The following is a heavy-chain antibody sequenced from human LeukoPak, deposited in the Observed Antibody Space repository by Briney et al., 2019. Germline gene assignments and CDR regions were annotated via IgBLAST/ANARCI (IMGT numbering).Heavy chain of an antibody. CDR1: GGSISSSVYY. J-gene: IGHJ6*03. V-gene: IGHV4-39*07. D-gene: IGHD3-10*01. CDR3: ARGDMRGGRAYYYYYYMDV. Sequence: MASETLSLTCTVSGGSISSSVYYWGRIRQPPGKGLEWIGSIYYRGSTYYNPALQSRVTISVDTSKNQSSLRLSSVTAADTAVYYCARGDMRGGRAYYYYYYMDVWGKGTTVTVSS. CDR2: IYYRGST.